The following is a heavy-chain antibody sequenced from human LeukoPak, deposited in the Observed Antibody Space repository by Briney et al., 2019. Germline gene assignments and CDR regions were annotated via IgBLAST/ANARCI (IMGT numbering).Heavy chain of an antibody. Sequence: PGRSLRLSCAASGFTFSSYGMHWVRQAPGKGLEWVAVISYDGSNKYYADSVKGRFTISRDNAKNSLYLQMNSLRAEDTAVYYCARETAVGATNYWGQGTLVTVSS. D-gene: IGHD1-26*01. CDR2: ISYDGSNK. CDR3: ARETAVGATNY. CDR1: GFTFSSYG. J-gene: IGHJ4*02. V-gene: IGHV3-30*03.